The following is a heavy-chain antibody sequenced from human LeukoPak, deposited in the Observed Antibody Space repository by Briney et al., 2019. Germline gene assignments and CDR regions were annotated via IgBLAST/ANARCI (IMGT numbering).Heavy chain of an antibody. CDR2: ISGSGGST. D-gene: IGHD2-2*01. CDR3: AKAAIVVVPAAPFDY. J-gene: IGHJ4*02. Sequence: GGSLRLSCAASGFTFSTYSMSWVRQAPGKGLEWVSAISGSGGSTYYADSVKGRFTIFRDNSKNTLYLQMNSLRAEDTAVYYCAKAAIVVVPAAPFDYWGQGTLVTVSS. V-gene: IGHV3-23*01. CDR1: GFTFSTYS.